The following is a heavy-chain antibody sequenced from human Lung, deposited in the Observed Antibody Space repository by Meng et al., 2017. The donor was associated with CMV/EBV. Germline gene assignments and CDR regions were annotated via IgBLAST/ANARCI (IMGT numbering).Heavy chain of an antibody. J-gene: IGHJ5*02. CDR1: GFTFSSYA. D-gene: IGHD3-3*01. CDR2: ISSSGTYI. Sequence: GGSLRLSCAASGFTFSSYAMHWVRQAPGKGLEWLSYISSSGTYIYYADSVKGRFTISRDNAKNSLFLQMNSLRGEDTAVYYCARVGPFDFWSGYSGPDSYNWFDPWGQGTLVTVSS. CDR3: ARVGPFDFWSGYSGPDSYNWFDP. V-gene: IGHV3-21*05.